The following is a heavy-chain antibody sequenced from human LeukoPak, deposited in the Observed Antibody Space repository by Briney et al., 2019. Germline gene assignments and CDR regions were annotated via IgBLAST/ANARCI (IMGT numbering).Heavy chain of an antibody. V-gene: IGHV4-59*01. CDR2: IYYSGST. CDR1: GGSISSYY. CDR3: ARLGTYYYYMDV. Sequence: SETLSLTCTVSGGSISSYYWSWIRQPPGKGLEWIGYIYYSGSTNYNPSLKSRVTISVDTSKNQFSLKLSSVTAADTAVYYCARLGTYYYYMDVWGKGTTVTVSS. J-gene: IGHJ6*03. D-gene: IGHD1-14*01.